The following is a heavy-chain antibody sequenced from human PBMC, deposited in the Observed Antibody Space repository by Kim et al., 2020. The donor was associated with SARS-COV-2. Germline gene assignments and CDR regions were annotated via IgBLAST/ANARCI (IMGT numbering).Heavy chain of an antibody. CDR3: AKGHITILEGMDV. J-gene: IGHJ6*02. V-gene: IGHV3-9*01. D-gene: IGHD3-3*01. Sequence: YADTVKSRFPTSGDSANNTLYLQINGLRAEDTALYYCAKGHITILEGMDVWGQGTTVTVSS.